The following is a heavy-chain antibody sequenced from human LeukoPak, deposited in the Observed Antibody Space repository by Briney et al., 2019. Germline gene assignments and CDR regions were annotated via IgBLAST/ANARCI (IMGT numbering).Heavy chain of an antibody. D-gene: IGHD5-12*01. V-gene: IGHV3-53*05. CDR2: IYSGGST. J-gene: IGHJ4*02. CDR3: AKGSIPASDIVATSGSYFDY. Sequence: GGSLRLSCAASGFTVSSNYMSWVRQAPGKGLEWVSDIYSGGSTYYADSVKGRFTISRDNSKNTLYLQMNSLRAEDTAVYYCAKGSIPASDIVATSGSYFDYWGQGTLVTVSS. CDR1: GFTVSSNY.